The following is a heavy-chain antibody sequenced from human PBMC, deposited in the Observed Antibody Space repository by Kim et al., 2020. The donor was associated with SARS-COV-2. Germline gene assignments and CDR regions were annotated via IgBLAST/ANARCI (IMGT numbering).Heavy chain of an antibody. CDR1: GGSISNYY. Sequence: SETLSLTCTVSGGSISNYYWFWIRQPPGGGLEWLAEIHYSGNTDHNPSLRSRLTISIDTSQNQFSLSLTSVTAADTAVSYCSRRAGGFGEGQFDYWGQG. J-gene: IGHJ4*02. V-gene: IGHV4-59*08. D-gene: IGHD3-10*01. CDR2: IHYSGNT. CDR3: SRRAGGFGEGQFDY.